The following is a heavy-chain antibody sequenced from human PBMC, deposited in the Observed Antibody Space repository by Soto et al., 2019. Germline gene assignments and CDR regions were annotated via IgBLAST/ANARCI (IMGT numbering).Heavy chain of an antibody. J-gene: IGHJ4*02. Sequence: ASVKVSCKASGYTFTRSGISWVRQAPGQGPEWMGWISSYNGDTNYAQTFQGRVTMTTDTSTSTAYMELSSLRSEDTAVYYCAREGYCSGGSCYVDYWGQGTLVTVSS. V-gene: IGHV1-18*01. D-gene: IGHD2-15*01. CDR2: ISSYNGDT. CDR3: AREGYCSGGSCYVDY. CDR1: GYTFTRSG.